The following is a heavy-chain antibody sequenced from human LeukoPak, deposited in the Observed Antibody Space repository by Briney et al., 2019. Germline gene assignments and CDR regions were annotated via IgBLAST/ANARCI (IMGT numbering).Heavy chain of an antibody. J-gene: IGHJ4*02. D-gene: IGHD3-3*01. Sequence: PGGSLRHSCAASGFTVSSNYMSWVRQAPGKGLEWVSVIYSGGSTYYADSVKGRFTISRDNSKNTLYLQMNSLRAEDTAVYYCARHNDFWSGYDYWGQGTLVTVSP. CDR1: GFTVSSNY. CDR2: IYSGGST. V-gene: IGHV3-53*01. CDR3: ARHNDFWSGYDY.